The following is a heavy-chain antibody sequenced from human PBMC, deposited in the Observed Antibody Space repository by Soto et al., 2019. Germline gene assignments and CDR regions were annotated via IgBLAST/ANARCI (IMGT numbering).Heavy chain of an antibody. D-gene: IGHD4-17*01. V-gene: IGHV3-23*01. CDR3: ARRADCSDFVLDF. CDR2: NSGNGVNT. Sequence: EVHMLEAGGGLVQPGGSWRLSCEASGLTFSNHGMTWVRQATGKGLECVSGNSGNGVNTYYADYVKGRFTISRDNTRNRMYLQMNSLRVKDAALYYCARRADCSDFVLDFSRQVTMVTVSS. J-gene: IGHJ3*01. CDR1: GLTFSNHG.